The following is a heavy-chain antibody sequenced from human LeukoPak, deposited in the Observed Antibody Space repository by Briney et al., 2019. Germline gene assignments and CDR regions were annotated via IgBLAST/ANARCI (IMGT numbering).Heavy chain of an antibody. CDR1: GFTFSSSA. CDR2: ISGSGSGT. Sequence: GGSLRLSCTASGFTFSSSAITWVRQAPGKGLEWVSGISGSGSGTYYADFVKGRFTISRDNSKNTMYLEMNSLRAEDTAVYYCAKMNGYMDVWGKGTTVTVSS. J-gene: IGHJ6*03. V-gene: IGHV3-23*01. D-gene: IGHD1-1*01. CDR3: AKMNGYMDV.